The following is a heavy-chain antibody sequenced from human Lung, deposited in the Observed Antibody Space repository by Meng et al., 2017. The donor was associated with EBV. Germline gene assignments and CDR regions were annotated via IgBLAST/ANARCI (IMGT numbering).Heavy chain of an antibody. J-gene: IGHJ4*02. CDR3: ARDPSNTSGRYAYFDY. CDR1: GYTFTHHG. Sequence: PLVQSGAEVQKPGDSVRVSCKASGYTFTHHGISWIRQAPEQGLEWMGWISCYNGDTNYAQKLQGRVTMTTDTSTNTAYMDLRSLRSDDTAVYYCARDPSNTSGRYAYFDYWGQGTLVTVSS. D-gene: IGHD6-19*01. CDR2: ISCYNGDT. V-gene: IGHV1-18*01.